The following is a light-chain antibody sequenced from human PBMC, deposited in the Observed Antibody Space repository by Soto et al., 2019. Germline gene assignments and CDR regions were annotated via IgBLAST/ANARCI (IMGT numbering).Light chain of an antibody. CDR3: QQYDRLPYT. CDR2: KAS. Sequence: DIQMTQSPSTLSASVGDTVTITCRASQSLSYWLAWYQQKPGQAPKLLIHKASTLESGVPSRFSGSGSGTDFTLTISSLQPDDFAAFYCQQYDRLPYTFGQGTKVEIK. CDR1: QSLSYW. V-gene: IGKV1-5*03. J-gene: IGKJ2*01.